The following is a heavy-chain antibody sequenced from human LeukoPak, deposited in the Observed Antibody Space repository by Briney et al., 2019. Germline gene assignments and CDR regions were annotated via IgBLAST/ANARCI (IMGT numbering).Heavy chain of an antibody. D-gene: IGHD3-9*01. V-gene: IGHV4-59*01. J-gene: IGHJ3*02. CDR3: ARDPSYYDILTGYYPHGAFDI. CDR1: GGSISSYY. Sequence: SETLSLTCTVSGGSISSYYWGWIRQPPGKGLEWIGYIYYSGSTNYNPSLKSRVTISVDTSKNQFSLKLSSVTAADTAVYYCARDPSYYDILTGYYPHGAFDIWGQGTMVTVSS. CDR2: IYYSGST.